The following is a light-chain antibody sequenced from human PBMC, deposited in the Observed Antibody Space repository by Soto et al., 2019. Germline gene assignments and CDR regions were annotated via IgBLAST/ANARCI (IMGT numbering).Light chain of an antibody. J-gene: IGKJ1*01. CDR2: WAS. CDR1: QSVLYSSNNKNY. V-gene: IGKV4-1*01. Sequence: DIVMTQSPDSLAVSLGERATINCKSSQSVLYSSNNKNYLPWYQQKPGQPPKLLIYWASTRESGVPDRFSGSGSGPDYPLTTSSLQAKDVEVYYCQQCYSTPRTFGQGTKVEIK. CDR3: QQCYSTPRT.